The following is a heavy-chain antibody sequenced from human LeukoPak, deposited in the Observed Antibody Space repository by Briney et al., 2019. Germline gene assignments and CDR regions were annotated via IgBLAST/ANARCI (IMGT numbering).Heavy chain of an antibody. CDR1: GFTVSKNY. Sequence: GGSLRLSCTASGFTVSKNYMSWVRQAPGKGLEWVSVIYSGGSTYYADSVKGRFTISRDNAKNSLYLQMNSLRAEDTAVYYCARDRNWVTFDYWGQGTLVTVSS. D-gene: IGHD7-27*01. J-gene: IGHJ4*02. V-gene: IGHV3-66*01. CDR2: IYSGGST. CDR3: ARDRNWVTFDY.